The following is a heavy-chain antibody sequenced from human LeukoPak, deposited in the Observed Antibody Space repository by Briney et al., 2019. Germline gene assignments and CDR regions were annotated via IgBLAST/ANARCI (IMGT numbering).Heavy chain of an antibody. CDR2: IIWNGGSR. CDR1: GFNFDDYV. D-gene: IGHD3-22*01. V-gene: IGHV3-20*04. Sequence: GGSLRLSRAASGFNFDDYVMSWVRQAPGKGLEWVSGIIWNGGSRGYADSVKGRFTISRDNARNSLYLQMNSLRADDTALYYCARSRHSYDSTGFPHYWGQGTLVTVSS. J-gene: IGHJ4*02. CDR3: ARSRHSYDSTGFPHY.